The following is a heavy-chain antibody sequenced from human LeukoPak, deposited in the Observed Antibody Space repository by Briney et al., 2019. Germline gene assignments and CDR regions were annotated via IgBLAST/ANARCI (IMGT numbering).Heavy chain of an antibody. V-gene: IGHV3-23*01. CDR2: ISGSGGNT. J-gene: IGHJ4*02. CDR1: GFTFSRYA. Sequence: GGSLRLSCAASGFTFSRYAMSWVRQAPGKGLECVSAISGSGGNTYYPDSVQGRFIISRDNSKNTLYLQMDSLRAEDTAVYYCAKDLALGGGSCFHSWGQGTLVTVSS. CDR3: AKDLALGGGSCFHS. D-gene: IGHD2-15*01.